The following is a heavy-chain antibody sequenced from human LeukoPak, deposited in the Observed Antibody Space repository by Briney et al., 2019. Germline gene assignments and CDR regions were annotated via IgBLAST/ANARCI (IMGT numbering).Heavy chain of an antibody. CDR3: ARPYRIGWYGVFQI. CDR1: GGPIYTCY. V-gene: IGHV4-59*08. D-gene: IGHD6-19*01. J-gene: IGHJ3*02. CDR2: IYYSGST. Sequence: KPSETLSLTCTVSGGPIYTCYWIWIRQPPGRGLEWIGYIYYSGSTNYNPSLKSRVTISVDASKNQFSLNLSSVTAADTAVYYCARPYRIGWYGVFQIGGQGTIVTVSS.